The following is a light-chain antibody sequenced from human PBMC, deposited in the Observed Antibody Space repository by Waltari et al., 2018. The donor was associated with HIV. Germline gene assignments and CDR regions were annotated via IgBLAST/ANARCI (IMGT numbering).Light chain of an antibody. CDR1: RSEVGRYDS. V-gene: IGLV2-11*01. Sequence: QSALTQPRSVSGSPGQSVTISCTGTRSEVGRYDSVSWYLQHPGKVPKPIIYEVITRPSGVPDRFSGSKSGNTASLTISGLQTEDEADYFCCSYAGTYTYVLFGGGTKLTVL. CDR3: CSYAGTYTYVL. J-gene: IGLJ3*02. CDR2: EVI.